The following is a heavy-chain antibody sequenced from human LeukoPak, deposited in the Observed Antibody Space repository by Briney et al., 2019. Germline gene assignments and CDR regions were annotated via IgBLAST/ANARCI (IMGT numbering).Heavy chain of an antibody. CDR1: GGSISSGDYY. CDR3: ARGALDYGDPYWYFDL. D-gene: IGHD4-17*01. J-gene: IGHJ2*01. Sequence: SQTLSRTCTVSGGSISSGDYYWSWIRQPPGKGLEWIGYIYYSGSTYYNPSLKSRVTISVDTSKNQFSLKLSSVTAADTAVYYCARGALDYGDPYWYFDLWGRGTLVTVSS. V-gene: IGHV4-30-4*01. CDR2: IYYSGST.